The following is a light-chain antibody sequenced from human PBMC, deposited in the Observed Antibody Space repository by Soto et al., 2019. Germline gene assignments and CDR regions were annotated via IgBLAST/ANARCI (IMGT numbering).Light chain of an antibody. J-gene: IGKJ1*01. CDR3: QQYVDSPWT. Sequence: EIVLTQSPGSLSSSPGERVTLSCRASQSLTSTYVAWYQQKLGQAPRLLIFGAYVRATGVPDRFSGSGSGTDFTLTISRLEPEDSAVYFCQQYVDSPWTFGQGTKVDIK. CDR1: QSLTSTY. CDR2: GAY. V-gene: IGKV3-20*01.